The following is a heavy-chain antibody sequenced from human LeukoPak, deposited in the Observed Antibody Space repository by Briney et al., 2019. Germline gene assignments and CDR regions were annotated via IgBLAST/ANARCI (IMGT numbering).Heavy chain of an antibody. J-gene: IGHJ3*02. D-gene: IGHD2-21*02. CDR1: GYTFTSYD. CDR3: ASAYCGGDCYGDDAFDI. Sequence: SVKVSCKASGYTFTSYDINWVRQAPGQGLEWMGGIIPIFGTANYAQKFQGRVTITADKSTSTAYMELSSLRSEDTAVYYCASAYCGGDCYGDDAFDIWGQGTMVTVSS. V-gene: IGHV1-69*06. CDR2: IIPIFGTA.